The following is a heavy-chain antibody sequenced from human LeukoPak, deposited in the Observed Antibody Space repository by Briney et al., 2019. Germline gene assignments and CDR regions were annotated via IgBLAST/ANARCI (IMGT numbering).Heavy chain of an antibody. D-gene: IGHD2-2*01. CDR3: ARDPRTGYCSSTSCL. Sequence: PSETLSLTCTVSGGSISSGGYYWSWIRQHPGKGLEWIGYIYYSGSTYYNPSLKSRVTISVDTSKNQFSLKLSSVTAADTAVYYCARDPRTGYCSSTSCLWGQGTLVTVSS. J-gene: IGHJ4*02. CDR1: GGSISSGGYY. V-gene: IGHV4-31*03. CDR2: IYYSGST.